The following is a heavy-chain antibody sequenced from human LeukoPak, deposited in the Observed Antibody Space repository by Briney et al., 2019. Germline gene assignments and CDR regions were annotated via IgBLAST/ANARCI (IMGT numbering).Heavy chain of an antibody. J-gene: IGHJ4*02. CDR2: IKQDGSQE. CDR1: GFTFTNYW. D-gene: IGHD1-26*01. Sequence: GGSLRLSCAASGFTFTNYWMSWVRQAPGKGLEWVANIKQDGSQEFYVDSVKGRFTISRDNAKYSLYLQMNSLRAEDTAVYYCARDMVVGAPGADYWGQGTLVTVSS. CDR3: ARDMVVGAPGADY. V-gene: IGHV3-7*01.